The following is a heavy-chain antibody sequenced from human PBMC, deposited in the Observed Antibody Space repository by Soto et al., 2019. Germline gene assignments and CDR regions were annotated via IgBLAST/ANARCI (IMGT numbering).Heavy chain of an antibody. J-gene: IGHJ3*02. Sequence: EVELVESGGGLVQPGRSLRLSCAASGITFNDYAMHWVRQAPGKGLEWVSGISWNSGNIGYGNSVKGRFTISRDNAKSSLYLQMNSLRAEDTALYYCAKLEGAIEIWGQGTMVTVSS. V-gene: IGHV3-9*01. CDR2: ISWNSGNI. CDR1: GITFNDYA. CDR3: AKLEGAIEI.